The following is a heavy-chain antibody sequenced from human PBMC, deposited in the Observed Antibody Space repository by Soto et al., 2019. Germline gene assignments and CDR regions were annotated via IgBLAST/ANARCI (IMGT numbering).Heavy chain of an antibody. D-gene: IGHD3-10*01. CDR3: ARQGFYGSGSMGWFDP. CDR2: IYPGDSDT. Sequence: GESLTISCTDSGYSFTHYWIGWVRQMPGKGLEWMGIIYPGDSDTRYSPSFQGQVTISADKSISTAYLQWSSLKASDTAMYYCARQGFYGSGSMGWFDPWGQGTLVTVSS. J-gene: IGHJ5*02. CDR1: GYSFTHYW. V-gene: IGHV5-51*01.